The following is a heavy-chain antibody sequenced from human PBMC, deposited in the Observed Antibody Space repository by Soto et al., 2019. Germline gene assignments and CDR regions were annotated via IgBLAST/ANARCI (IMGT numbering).Heavy chain of an antibody. J-gene: IGHJ4*02. V-gene: IGHV5-51*01. CDR2: IYPSDSDT. Sequence: GESLKISCTASGYSFTKYWIAWVRQMPGKGLKWMGFIYPSDSDTRYRPSFQGQVTISADKSINTAYLQWSSLKASDTAMYYCVIRSAEPGLRAYLLWGQGTLVTVSS. CDR3: VIRSAEPGLRAYLL. D-gene: IGHD1-26*01. CDR1: GYSFTKYW.